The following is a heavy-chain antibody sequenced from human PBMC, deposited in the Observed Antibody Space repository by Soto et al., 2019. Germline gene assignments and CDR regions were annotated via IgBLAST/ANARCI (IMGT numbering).Heavy chain of an antibody. V-gene: IGHV3-30*18. Sequence: GGSLRLSCQTSGFSFSSYAMHWVRQAPGKGLQWVGVISYDGSHKFYGESVKSRFTISRDNSKNTLYLQMPSLTTEDTGIYYCAKVAGVATGGTVGGLDPWGQGTLVTVSS. CDR1: GFSFSSYA. D-gene: IGHD6-13*01. CDR2: ISYDGSHK. CDR3: AKVAGVATGGTVGGLDP. J-gene: IGHJ5*02.